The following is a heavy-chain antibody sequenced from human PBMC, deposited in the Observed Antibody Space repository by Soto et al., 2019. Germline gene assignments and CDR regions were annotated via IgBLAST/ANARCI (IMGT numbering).Heavy chain of an antibody. CDR1: GGSISSYY. Sequence: PSETLSLTCTVSGGSISSYYWSWIRQPPGKGLEWIGYIYYSGSTNYNPSLKSRVTISVDTSKHQFSLKLSSVTAADTAVYYCARDRRGIVDPMSAPKDYYYYYMDVWGKGTTVTVSS. V-gene: IGHV4-59*01. CDR3: ARDRRGIVDPMSAPKDYYYYYMDV. D-gene: IGHD1-26*01. J-gene: IGHJ6*03. CDR2: IYYSGST.